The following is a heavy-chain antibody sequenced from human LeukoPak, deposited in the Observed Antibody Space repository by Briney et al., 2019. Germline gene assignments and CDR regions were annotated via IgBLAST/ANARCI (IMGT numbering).Heavy chain of an antibody. J-gene: IGHJ5*02. D-gene: IGHD1-7*01. CDR3: VRGTRLADR. Sequence: GGSLRLSCVASDFTFTNSWMSWVRQAPGKGLEWVADIKPDGSDTGYVDSVKGRLTISRDNAKNSLYVQMDSLRVEDTAVYYCVRGTRLADRWGQGTLVTVSS. V-gene: IGHV3-7*01. CDR2: IKPDGSDT. CDR1: DFTFTNSW.